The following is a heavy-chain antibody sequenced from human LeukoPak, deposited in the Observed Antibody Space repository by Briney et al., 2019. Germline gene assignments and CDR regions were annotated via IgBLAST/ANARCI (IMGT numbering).Heavy chain of an antibody. J-gene: IGHJ4*02. Sequence: GGSLRLSCAASGFTLSSNYMSWVRQAPGKGLEWVSVIYSGGSTYYADSVKGRFTISRDNSKNTLYLQMNSLRAEDTAVYYCARVQGRPSMGHVDYWGQGTLVTVSS. CDR2: IYSGGST. CDR1: GFTLSSNY. CDR3: ARVQGRPSMGHVDY. D-gene: IGHD6-6*01. V-gene: IGHV3-53*01.